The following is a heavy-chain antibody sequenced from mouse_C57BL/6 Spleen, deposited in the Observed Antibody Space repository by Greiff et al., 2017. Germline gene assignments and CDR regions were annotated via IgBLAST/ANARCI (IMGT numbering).Heavy chain of an antibody. D-gene: IGHD1-1*01. CDR1: GYTFTSYW. J-gene: IGHJ3*01. Sequence: QVQLQQPGAELVRPGSSVKLSCKASGYTFTSYWMHWVKQRPIQGLEWIGNIDPSDSETHYNQKFKDKATLTVDKSSSTAYMQLSSRTSEDSAVYYCARSGGSNPWFAYWGQGTLVTVSA. CDR3: ARSGGSNPWFAY. V-gene: IGHV1-52*01. CDR2: IDPSDSET.